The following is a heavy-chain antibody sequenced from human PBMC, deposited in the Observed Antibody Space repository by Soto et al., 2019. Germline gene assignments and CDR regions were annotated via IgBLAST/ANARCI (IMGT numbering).Heavy chain of an antibody. J-gene: IGHJ4*02. V-gene: IGHV3-74*01. Sequence: PGGSLRLSCVASGFTFSNYWVHWVRQAPGKGLVWISRINSDGSKTTYADSVKGRFTISRDNRKNTLYLQMNSLRAEDTAVYYCARDLGFSYGSGPFDCWGQGTQVTVSS. CDR3: ARDLGFSYGSGPFDC. CDR2: INSDGSKT. CDR1: GFTFSNYW. D-gene: IGHD3-10*01.